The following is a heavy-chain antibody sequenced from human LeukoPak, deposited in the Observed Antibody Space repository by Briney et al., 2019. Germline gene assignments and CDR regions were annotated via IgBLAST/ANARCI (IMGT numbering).Heavy chain of an antibody. CDR3: ARGHCSGGSCYLYYYYYYMDV. V-gene: IGHV1-69*13. D-gene: IGHD2-15*01. CDR1: GGTFSSYA. Sequence: SVKVSCKASGGTFSSYAISWLRQAPGQGLEWMGGIIPIFGTANYAQKFQGRVTITADESTSTAYMELSSLRSEDTAVYYCARGHCSGGSCYLYYYYYYMDVWGKGTTVTVSS. J-gene: IGHJ6*03. CDR2: IIPIFGTA.